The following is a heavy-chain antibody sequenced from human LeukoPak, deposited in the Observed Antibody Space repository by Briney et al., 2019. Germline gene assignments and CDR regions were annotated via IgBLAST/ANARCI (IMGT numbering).Heavy chain of an antibody. CDR2: INPNSGGT. V-gene: IGHV1-2*02. D-gene: IGHD3-22*01. Sequence: ASLKVSCKASGYTFTDYYIHWVRQAPGQGLEWMGRINPNSGGTNYAQKFQGRVTTTRDTSISTAYMELSRLRSDDTAVYYCASNGNYYNSSGNYYFDYWGQGTLVTVSS. CDR1: GYTFTDYY. J-gene: IGHJ4*02. CDR3: ASNGNYYNSSGNYYFDY.